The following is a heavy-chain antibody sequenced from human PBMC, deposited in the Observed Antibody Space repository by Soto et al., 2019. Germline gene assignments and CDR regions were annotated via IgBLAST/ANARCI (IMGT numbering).Heavy chain of an antibody. CDR1: DGSISSDNYY. Sequence: QVQLQESGPGLVKPSQTLSLICTVSDGSISSDNYYWSWIRQHPGKGLEWIGYIYYSGSTYYNTSLMSRVTISVVTSKKQFSLKLSSVTAADTVMYYCARASYVDYDRGIDYWGQGTLVTVSS. D-gene: IGHD4-17*01. CDR3: ARASYVDYDRGIDY. CDR2: IYYSGST. V-gene: IGHV4-31*03. J-gene: IGHJ4*01.